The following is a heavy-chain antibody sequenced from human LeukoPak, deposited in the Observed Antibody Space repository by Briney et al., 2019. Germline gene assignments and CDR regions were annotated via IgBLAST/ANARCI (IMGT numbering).Heavy chain of an antibody. CDR1: GGTFSSYA. CDR3: ARGKEYSSSWYENPPFDY. Sequence: SVKVSCKASGGTFSSYAISWVRQAPGQGLEWMGGIIPIFGTANYAQKFQGRVTITADESTSTAYMELSSLRSEDTAVYYCARGKEYSSSWYENPPFDYWGQGTLVTVSS. V-gene: IGHV1-69*13. D-gene: IGHD6-13*01. J-gene: IGHJ4*02. CDR2: IIPIFGTA.